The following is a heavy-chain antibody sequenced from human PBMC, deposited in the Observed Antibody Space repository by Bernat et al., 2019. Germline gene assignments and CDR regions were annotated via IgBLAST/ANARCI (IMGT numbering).Heavy chain of an antibody. D-gene: IGHD3-22*01. CDR1: GYTFTSYD. V-gene: IGHV1-2*02. CDR2: INPNSGGT. J-gene: IGHJ4*02. Sequence: QVQLVQSGAEVKKPGASVKVSCKASGYTFTSYDINWVRQAPGQGLEWMGWINPNSGGTDYAQKFQGRVTMTRDTSISTAYMELSRLRSDDTAVYYCARGARNSYDSSGYYYIDYWGQGTLVTVSS. CDR3: ARGARNSYDSSGYYYIDY.